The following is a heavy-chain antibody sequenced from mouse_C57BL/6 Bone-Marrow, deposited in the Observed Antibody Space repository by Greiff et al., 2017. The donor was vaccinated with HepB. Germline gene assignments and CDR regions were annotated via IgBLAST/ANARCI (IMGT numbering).Heavy chain of an antibody. D-gene: IGHD1-1*01. CDR3: ARGYGSSPYYAMDY. V-gene: IGHV7-1*01. CDR1: GFTFSDFY. Sequence: EVMLVESGGGLVQSGRSLRLSCATSGFTFSDFYMEWVRQAPGKGLEWIAASRNKANDYTTEYSASVKGRFIVSRDTSQSILYLQMNALRAEDTAIYYCARGYGSSPYYAMDYWGQGTSVTVSS. J-gene: IGHJ4*01. CDR2: SRNKANDYTT.